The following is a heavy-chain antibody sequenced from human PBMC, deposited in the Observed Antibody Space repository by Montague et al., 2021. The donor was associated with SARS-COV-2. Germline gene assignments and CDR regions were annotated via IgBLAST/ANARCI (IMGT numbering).Heavy chain of an antibody. V-gene: IGHV4-34*01. Sequence: SETLSLTCAVYGASFSGYDWSWIRQPPGKGLEWIGEINHSGSTNYNPSLKSRVTISVDTSKNQFSLKLSSVTAADTAVYYCARVRAVPAAMRIFSLGRSYYGMDVWGQGTTVTVSS. J-gene: IGHJ6*02. CDR3: ARVRAVPAAMRIFSLGRSYYGMDV. D-gene: IGHD2-2*01. CDR1: GASFSGYD. CDR2: INHSGST.